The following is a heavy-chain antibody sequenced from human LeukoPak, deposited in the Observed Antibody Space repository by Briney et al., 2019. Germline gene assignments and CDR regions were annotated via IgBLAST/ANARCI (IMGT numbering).Heavy chain of an antibody. CDR2: IYYSGST. CDR1: GGSISSSRYS. J-gene: IGHJ3*02. Sequence: SETLSLTCTVSGGSISSSRYSWGWISQPPGKGLEWIGSIYYSGSTYYDPTLKSRVTISVDTSKNQISLKLSSVTAADTAVYYCARHVLGGVDIWAEGTMDSVS. D-gene: IGHD2-21*01. CDR3: ARHVLGGVDI. V-gene: IGHV4-39*01.